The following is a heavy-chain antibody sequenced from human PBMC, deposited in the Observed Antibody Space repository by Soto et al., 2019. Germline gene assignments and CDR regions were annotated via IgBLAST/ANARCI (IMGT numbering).Heavy chain of an antibody. CDR1: GYTFTSYA. CDR2: INTANDNT. CDR3: ARGSSWSYFDY. V-gene: IGHV1-3*04. Sequence: QVQLVQSGAEVKKPGASVKVSCWASGYTFTSYAIHWVRQAPGQRPEWMGWINTANDNTKYSQKFQGRVTITRDTSASIVYMDLSSLRSEDTAVYYCARGSSWSYFDYWGQGPLVTVSS. D-gene: IGHD6-13*01. J-gene: IGHJ4*02.